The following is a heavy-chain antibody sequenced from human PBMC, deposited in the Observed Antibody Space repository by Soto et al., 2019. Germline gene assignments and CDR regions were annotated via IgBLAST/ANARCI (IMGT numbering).Heavy chain of an antibody. V-gene: IGHV4-59*01. CDR2: IYNSGST. CDR3: ARGSVGDYDFWSGTYARYGMDV. CDR1: GGSISSYY. J-gene: IGHJ6*02. Sequence: PSETLSLICTVSGGSISSYYWSWIRQPPGKGLEWIAYIYNSGSTNYNPSLKSRVTISVDTSKNQFSLKLNSVTAADAAVYYCARGSVGDYDFWSGTYARYGMDVWGQGTTVTVSS. D-gene: IGHD3-3*01.